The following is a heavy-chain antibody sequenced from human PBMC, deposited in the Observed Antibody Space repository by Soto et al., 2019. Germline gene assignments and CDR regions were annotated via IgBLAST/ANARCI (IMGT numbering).Heavy chain of an antibody. Sequence: GGSLRLSCAASGFTFSSYAIHWVRQAPGKGLEWVTVTSYDGSNKYYADSVRGRFNISRDNSKNTLYLQMNSLRAEDTAVYYCARDRSIAAADPFDYWGQGTLVTVSS. CDR1: GFTFSSYA. V-gene: IGHV3-30*04. D-gene: IGHD6-13*01. CDR3: ARDRSIAAADPFDY. CDR2: TSYDGSNK. J-gene: IGHJ4*02.